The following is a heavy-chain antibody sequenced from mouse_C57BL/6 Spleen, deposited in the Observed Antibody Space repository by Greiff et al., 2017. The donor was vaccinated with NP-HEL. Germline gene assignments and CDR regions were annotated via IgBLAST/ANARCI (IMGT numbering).Heavy chain of an antibody. J-gene: IGHJ4*01. CDR3: ARRRRGQLRLSAMDY. CDR1: GYAFSSSW. V-gene: IGHV1-82*01. CDR2: IYPGDGDT. D-gene: IGHD3-2*02. Sequence: QVQLQQSGPELVKPGASVKISCKASGYAFSSSWMNWVKQRPGKGLEWIGRIYPGDGDTNYNGKFKGKATLTADKSSSTAYMQLSSLTSEDSAVYFCARRRRGQLRLSAMDYWGQGTSVTVSS.